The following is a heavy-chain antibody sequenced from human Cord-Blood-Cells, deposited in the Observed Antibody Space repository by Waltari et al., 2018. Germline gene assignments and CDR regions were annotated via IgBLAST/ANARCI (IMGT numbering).Heavy chain of an antibody. CDR2: INHSGST. Sequence: QVQLQQWGAGLLTPSETLSLTCAVYGGSFSGYYWSWIRQPPGKGLEWIGEINHSGSTNYNPSLKSRVTISVDTSKNQFSLKLSSVTAADTAVYYCARGSGVTTNFDYWGQGTLVAVSS. V-gene: IGHV4-34*01. J-gene: IGHJ4*02. CDR1: GGSFSGYY. CDR3: ARGSGVTTNFDY. D-gene: IGHD4-4*01.